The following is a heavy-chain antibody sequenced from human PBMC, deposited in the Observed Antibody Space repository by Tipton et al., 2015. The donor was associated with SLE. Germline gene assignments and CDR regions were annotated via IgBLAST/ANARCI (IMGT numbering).Heavy chain of an antibody. J-gene: IGHJ5*02. D-gene: IGHD1-26*01. V-gene: IGHV3-23*03. Sequence: SLRLSCAASGFTFSSYAMSWVRQAPGKGLEWVSVIYSGGSTYYADSVKGRFTISRDNSKNTLYLQMNSLRAEDTAVYYCAKGGGGVGFVPSHPWAQGPL. CDR2: IYSGGST. CDR1: GFTFSSYA. CDR3: AKGGGGVGFVPSHP.